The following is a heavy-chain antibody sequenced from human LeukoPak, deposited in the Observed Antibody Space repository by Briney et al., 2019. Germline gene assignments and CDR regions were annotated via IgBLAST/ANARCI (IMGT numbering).Heavy chain of an antibody. D-gene: IGHD3-10*01. Sequence: ASVKVSCKASGYTFTGYDINWVRQATGQGLEWMGWMNPNSGNTGYAQKFQGRVTMTRNTSISTAYMELSSLRSEDTAVYYCARGLDYYGSGSYYNHYYYGMDVWGQGTTVTVSS. CDR1: GYTFTGYD. J-gene: IGHJ6*02. CDR3: ARGLDYYGSGSYYNHYYYGMDV. CDR2: MNPNSGNT. V-gene: IGHV1-8*01.